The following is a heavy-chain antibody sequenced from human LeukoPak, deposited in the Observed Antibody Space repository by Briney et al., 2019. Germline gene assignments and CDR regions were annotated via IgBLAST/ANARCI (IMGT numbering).Heavy chain of an antibody. J-gene: IGHJ4*02. Sequence: GGSLRLSCTASGFTFSSYAMCWVRQAPGKGLEWVSAISGSGGSTYYADSVKGRFTISRDNPKNTLYLQMNSLRAEDTAIYYCAKNAYSSSLVTLDYWGQGTLVIVSS. CDR2: ISGSGGST. CDR3: AKNAYSSSLVTLDY. CDR1: GFTFSSYA. D-gene: IGHD6-6*01. V-gene: IGHV3-23*01.